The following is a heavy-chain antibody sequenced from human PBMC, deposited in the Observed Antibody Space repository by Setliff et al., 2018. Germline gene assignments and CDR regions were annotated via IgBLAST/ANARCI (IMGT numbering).Heavy chain of an antibody. CDR3: ARGYRGYYNFWSGSQGANWFDP. CDR2: IIPIFGTA. D-gene: IGHD3-3*01. Sequence: SVKVSCKASGYTFTSYDINWVRQATGQGLEWMGRIIPIFGTANYAQKFQGRVTITADESTSTAYMELSSLRSEDTAVYYCARGYRGYYNFWSGSQGANWFDPWGQGTLVTVSS. J-gene: IGHJ5*02. V-gene: IGHV1-69*13. CDR1: GYTFTSYD.